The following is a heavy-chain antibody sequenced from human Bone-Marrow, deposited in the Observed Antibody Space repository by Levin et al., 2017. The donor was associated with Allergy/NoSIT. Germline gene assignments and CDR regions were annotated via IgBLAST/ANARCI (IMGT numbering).Heavy chain of an antibody. Sequence: ASVKVSCEASGYPFTDYYINWVRQAPGQGLEWMGWINPHNGGAHYADKFRDRVTMTRDTTINTAYLEVKRLRFDDTAVYHCVRRSVGNWFDPWGQGTLVTVSS. V-gene: IGHV1-2*02. CDR1: GYPFTDYY. D-gene: IGHD4-23*01. J-gene: IGHJ5*02. CDR2: INPHNGGA. CDR3: VRRSVGNWFDP.